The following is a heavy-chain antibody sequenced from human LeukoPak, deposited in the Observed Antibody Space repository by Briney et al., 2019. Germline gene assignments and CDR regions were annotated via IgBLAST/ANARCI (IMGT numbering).Heavy chain of an antibody. Sequence: GGSLRVSCTASGFTLNPYSMNWVRQAPGKGLEWVSYIGSSGGTTFYADSVKGRFTISRDNAKNSLFLQMNSLRDEDTAVYYCASRLFANYYYGMDVWGQGTTVTVSS. J-gene: IGHJ6*02. V-gene: IGHV3-48*02. CDR1: GFTLNPYS. CDR3: ASRLFANYYYGMDV. D-gene: IGHD3-22*01. CDR2: IGSSGGTT.